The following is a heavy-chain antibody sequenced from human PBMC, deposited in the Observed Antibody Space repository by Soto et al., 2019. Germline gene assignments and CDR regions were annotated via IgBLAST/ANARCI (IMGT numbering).Heavy chain of an antibody. CDR3: ARVHYGGNSVWFDP. CDR2: IYYRGNT. J-gene: IGHJ5*02. D-gene: IGHD2-21*02. CDR1: GGSIGTYY. Sequence: SETLSLTCTVSGGSIGTYYWSWIRQPPGKGLEWIGYIYYRGNTDYNPSLKSRVTISLDTPKNQFSLKLSSVTAADTAVYYCARVHYGGNSVWFDPWGQGTLVTVSS. V-gene: IGHV4-59*08.